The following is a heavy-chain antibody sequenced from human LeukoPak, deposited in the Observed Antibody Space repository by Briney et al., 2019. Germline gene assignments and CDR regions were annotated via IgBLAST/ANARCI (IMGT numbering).Heavy chain of an antibody. CDR2: VSAHNGNT. CDR3: ASGPGSGSYFDFDY. Sequence: ASVKVSCKASGYTFISYDINWVRQAPGQGLEWMGWVSAHNGNTNYAQNLQGRVTMTIDTSTSTAYMELRSLRSDDTAVYYCASGPGSGSYFDFDYWGQGTPVTVSS. CDR1: GYTFISYD. V-gene: IGHV1-18*01. D-gene: IGHD1-26*01. J-gene: IGHJ4*02.